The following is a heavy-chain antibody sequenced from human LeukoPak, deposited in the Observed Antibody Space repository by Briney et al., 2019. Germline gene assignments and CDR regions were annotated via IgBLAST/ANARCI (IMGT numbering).Heavy chain of an antibody. Sequence: SETLSLTCAVSGGSISSGGYSWRWIRQPPGKGLEWIGYIYHSGSTYYNPSLKSRVTISVDRSKNQFSLKLSSVTAADTAVYYCARADTAMVNYFDYWGQGTLVTVSS. V-gene: IGHV4-30-2*01. CDR3: ARADTAMVNYFDY. CDR1: GGSISSGGYS. D-gene: IGHD5-18*01. CDR2: IYHSGST. J-gene: IGHJ4*02.